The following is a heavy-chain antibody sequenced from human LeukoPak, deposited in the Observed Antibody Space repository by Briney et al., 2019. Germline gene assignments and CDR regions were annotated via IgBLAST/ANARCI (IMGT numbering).Heavy chain of an antibody. CDR1: GFTFSTYA. D-gene: IGHD6-6*01. J-gene: IGHJ4*02. CDR3: ATDTSSSPLSPLDY. Sequence: GGSLRLSCAASGFTFSTYAMHWVRQAPGKGLEWVATISYDGTNNYYADSVKGRFTISRDNSKNTLYLQMNSLRAEDTAVYYCATDTSSSPLSPLDYWGQGTLVTVSS. CDR2: ISYDGTNN. V-gene: IGHV3-30-3*01.